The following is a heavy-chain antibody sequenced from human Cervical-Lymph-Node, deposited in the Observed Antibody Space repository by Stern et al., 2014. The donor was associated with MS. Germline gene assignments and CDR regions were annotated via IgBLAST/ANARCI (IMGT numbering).Heavy chain of an antibody. J-gene: IGHJ4*02. CDR2: MNPNSGNT. D-gene: IGHD3-22*01. V-gene: IGHV1-8*01. CDR3: ARLYDSSDYYSLGY. CDR1: GYTFTSTD. Sequence: MQLVESGAEVKKPGASVKVSCEASGYTFTSTDINWVRQATGQGLEWMGWMNPNSGNTGYAQKFQGRVTMTRNTSISTAYLELSSLRSEDTAVYYCARLYDSSDYYSLGYWGQGTLVTVSS.